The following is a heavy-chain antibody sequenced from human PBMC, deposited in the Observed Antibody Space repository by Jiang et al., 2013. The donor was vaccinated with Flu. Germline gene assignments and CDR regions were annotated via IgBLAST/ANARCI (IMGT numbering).Heavy chain of an antibody. CDR3: ARHGGFGELSLLDV. J-gene: IGHJ6*02. Sequence: GPGLVKPSETLSLTCTVSGGSISSSSYYWGWIRQPPGKGLEWIGSIYYSGSTYYNPSLKSRVTISVDTSKNQFSLKLSSVTAADTAVYYCARHGGFGELSLLDVWGQGTTVTVSS. V-gene: IGHV4-39*01. D-gene: IGHD3-10*01. CDR1: GGSISSSSYY. CDR2: IYYSGST.